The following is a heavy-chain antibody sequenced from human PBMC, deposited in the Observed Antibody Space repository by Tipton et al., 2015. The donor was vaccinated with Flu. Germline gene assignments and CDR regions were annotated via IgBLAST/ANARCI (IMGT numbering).Heavy chain of an antibody. V-gene: IGHV1-2*06. CDR1: GYTFSGFY. D-gene: IGHD6-19*01. Sequence: QLVQSRAEVKKPGASVKVSCKASGYTFSGFYIHWVRQAPGQGLEWMGRINPNSGGTNYAQIFQGRVTMTRDTSISTAYMELSRLTSDDTAVYYCVRLAPGTAASGWWGQGTLVTVSS. CDR3: VRLAPGTAASGW. J-gene: IGHJ4*02. CDR2: INPNSGGT.